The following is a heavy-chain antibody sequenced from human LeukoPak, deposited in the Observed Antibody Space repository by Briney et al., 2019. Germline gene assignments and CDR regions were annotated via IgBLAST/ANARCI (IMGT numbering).Heavy chain of an antibody. J-gene: IGHJ5*02. CDR1: GYSLASYD. D-gene: IGHD1-26*01. CDR2: MNPNSGNT. CDR3: ARSIVGATYNWFDP. Sequence: VASVKVSCKASGYSLASYDINWVRQATGQGLEWMGWMNPNSGNTGYAQKFQGRVTMTRNTSTSTAYMELSSLRSEDTAVYYCARSIVGATYNWFDPWGQGTLVTVSS. V-gene: IGHV1-8*01.